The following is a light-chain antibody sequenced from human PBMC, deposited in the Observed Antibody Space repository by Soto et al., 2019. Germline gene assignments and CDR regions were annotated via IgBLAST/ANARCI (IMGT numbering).Light chain of an antibody. CDR2: QDT. CDR3: QAWDSSTVV. Sequence: SYELTQPPSVSVSPGQTVSITCSGDKLGDKYACWYQQKPGQPPVLAIYQDTKRPSGIPERFSGSNSGNTATLTISGTQPMDEADYYCQAWDSSTVVFGGGTQLTVL. V-gene: IGLV3-1*01. J-gene: IGLJ2*01. CDR1: KLGDKY.